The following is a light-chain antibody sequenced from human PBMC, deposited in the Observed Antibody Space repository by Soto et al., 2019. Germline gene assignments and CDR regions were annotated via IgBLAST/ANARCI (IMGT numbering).Light chain of an antibody. V-gene: IGLV2-14*01. Sequence: QSALTQPASVSGSPGQSITISCTGTSSDVGDYNYVSWYQHHPGKAPKLIIYEVSNRPSGVSDRFSGSKSGNTASLTISGLQAADEADYYCNSYTSSSTEVFGTGTKVTVL. J-gene: IGLJ1*01. CDR3: NSYTSSSTEV. CDR2: EVS. CDR1: SSDVGDYNY.